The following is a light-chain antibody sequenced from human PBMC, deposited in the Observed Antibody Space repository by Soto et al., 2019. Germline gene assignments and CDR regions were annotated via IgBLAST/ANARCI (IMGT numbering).Light chain of an antibody. CDR1: QSVSSN. V-gene: IGKV3-15*01. CDR3: QQYNNWPPWT. J-gene: IGKJ1*01. Sequence: ETVMTQSPATLSVSPGERATLSCRASQSVSSNLAWYQQKPGQAPRLPIYGASTRATGIPARFSGSGSGTEFTLTISSLQSEDFAVYYCQQYNNWPPWTFGQGTKVDI. CDR2: GAS.